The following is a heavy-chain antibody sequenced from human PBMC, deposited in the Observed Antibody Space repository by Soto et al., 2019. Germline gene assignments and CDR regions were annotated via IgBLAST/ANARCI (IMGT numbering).Heavy chain of an antibody. J-gene: IGHJ4*01. CDR1: GFNFRTFT. CDR3: AKDGVNYASLSPVDY. CDR2: ISYDGINA. D-gene: IGHD2-2*01. Sequence: QIHLVESGGGVVQPGRSLRLSCASSGFNFRTFTMHWVRQAPGKGLEWVAGISYDGINAYYADSVKGRFAISRDNSKNTVSLQINSLRPADTGAYYCAKDGVNYASLSPVDYWGHGTLVTVSS. V-gene: IGHV3-30*09.